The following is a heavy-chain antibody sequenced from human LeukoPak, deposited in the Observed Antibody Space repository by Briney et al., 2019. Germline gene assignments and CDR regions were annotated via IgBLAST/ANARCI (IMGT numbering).Heavy chain of an antibody. V-gene: IGHV4-4*02. Sequence: SGTLSLTCAFSGVSIISSHWWSWARQSPGKGLEWIGEIYYSGTTNYNPSLKSRVTMSADKSKKQFSLNLSSVTAADTAVYYCATYFYGDYASYYFDRWGQGTLVTVSS. CDR2: IYYSGTT. J-gene: IGHJ4*02. D-gene: IGHD4-17*01. CDR3: ATYFYGDYASYYFDR. CDR1: GVSIISSHW.